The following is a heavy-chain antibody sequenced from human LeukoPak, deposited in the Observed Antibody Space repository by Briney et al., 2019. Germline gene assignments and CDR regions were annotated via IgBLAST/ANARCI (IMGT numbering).Heavy chain of an antibody. CDR3: ASEYYDILTGYYRGPLGFDY. CDR2: IIPIFGTP. D-gene: IGHD3-9*01. CDR1: GGTFSSYA. J-gene: IGHJ4*02. V-gene: IGHV1-69*13. Sequence: ASVKVSCKASGGTFSSYAISWVRQAPGQGLEWMGGIIPIFGTPNYAQKFQGRVTITADESTSTAYMELSSLRSEDTAVYYCASEYYDILTGYYRGPLGFDYWGQGTLVTVSS.